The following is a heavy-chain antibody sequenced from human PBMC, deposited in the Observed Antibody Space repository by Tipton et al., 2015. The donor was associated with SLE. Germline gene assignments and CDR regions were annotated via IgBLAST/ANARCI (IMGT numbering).Heavy chain of an antibody. J-gene: IGHJ4*02. CDR2: IYSGNSRT. CDR3: AKEAVVRPIDY. CDR1: GFTFSTYA. Sequence: SLRLSCAASGFTFSTYAMSWVRQAPGKGLEWVSVIYSGNSRTSYGDSVKGRFTISRDNSKNAMWLQMNSLRAEDMAIYYCAKEAVVRPIDYWGQGTLVTVSS. V-gene: IGHV3-23*03. D-gene: IGHD3-10*01.